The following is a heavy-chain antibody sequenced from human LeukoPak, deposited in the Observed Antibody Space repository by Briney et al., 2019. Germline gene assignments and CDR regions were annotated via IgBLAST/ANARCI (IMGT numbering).Heavy chain of an antibody. D-gene: IGHD6-13*01. CDR3: ARGIAAAGDLDAFDI. J-gene: IGHJ3*02. V-gene: IGHV1-46*01. Sequence: ASVKVSCKASGYRFTSYYIHWVRQAPGQGLEWTGIIDTSGGSINYAQKFQGRVTMTRDPSTSTVYMELSSLRSDDTAVYYCARGIAAAGDLDAFDIWAKGQWSPSLQ. CDR1: GYRFTSYY. CDR2: IDTSGGSI.